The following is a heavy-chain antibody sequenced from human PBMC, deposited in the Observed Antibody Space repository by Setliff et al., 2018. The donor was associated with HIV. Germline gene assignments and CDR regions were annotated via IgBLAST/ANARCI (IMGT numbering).Heavy chain of an antibody. Sequence: PSETLSLTCTVSGASVNTNNYYWGWIRQPPGKGLEWIGNIHFSGSTYYSPSLRSRVTIYVGTSKRQFFLSPSSVTAADTAVYFCARPSLGIGGGALFDYWARESWSPSPQ. D-gene: IGHD7-27*01. CDR2: IHFSGST. CDR1: GASVNTNNYY. V-gene: IGHV4-39*01. J-gene: IGHJ4*02. CDR3: ARPSLGIGGGALFDY.